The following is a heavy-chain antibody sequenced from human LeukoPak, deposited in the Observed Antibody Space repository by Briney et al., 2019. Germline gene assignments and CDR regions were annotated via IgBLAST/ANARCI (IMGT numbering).Heavy chain of an antibody. CDR2: IYSGGST. D-gene: IGHD3-3*01. V-gene: IGHV3-53*01. Sequence: GGSLRLSCAASGFTVSSNYMSWVRQAPGKGLEWVSVIYSGGSTYYADSVKGRFTISRDNSKNTLYLQMNSLRAEDMAVYYCARGGDFWSGYYTDDYWGQGTLVTVSS. J-gene: IGHJ4*02. CDR3: ARGGDFWSGYYTDDY. CDR1: GFTVSSNY.